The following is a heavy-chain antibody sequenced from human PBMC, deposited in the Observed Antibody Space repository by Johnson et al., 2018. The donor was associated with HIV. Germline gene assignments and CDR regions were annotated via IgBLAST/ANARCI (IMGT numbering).Heavy chain of an antibody. J-gene: IGHJ3*02. Sequence: VQLVESGGGVVQPGRSLRLSCAASGFTFSSYGMHWVRQAPGKGLEWFSIILKGRFTISRDNSKNTLYLQMNSLRAEDTAVYYCAMEYYYDSSGWAFDIWGQGTMVTVSS. D-gene: IGHD3-22*01. CDR1: GFTFSSYG. CDR3: AMEYYYDSSGWAFDI. V-gene: IGHV3-33*08. CDR2: I.